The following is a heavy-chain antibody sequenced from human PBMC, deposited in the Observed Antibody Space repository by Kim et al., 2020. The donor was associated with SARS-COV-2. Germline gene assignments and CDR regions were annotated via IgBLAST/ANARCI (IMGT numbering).Heavy chain of an antibody. V-gene: IGHV3-23*01. Sequence: GGSLRLSCAASGFTFSSYAMSWVRQAPGKGLEWVSTISGTGATSYYADSVRGRFTIPRDSSRNTLYLQMNSLRAEDTAIYYCEKGDSPFGGVIDWGQGTLVTVSS. CDR1: GFTFSSYA. CDR3: EKGDSPFGGVID. CDR2: ISGTGATS. D-gene: IGHD3-16*01. J-gene: IGHJ4*02.